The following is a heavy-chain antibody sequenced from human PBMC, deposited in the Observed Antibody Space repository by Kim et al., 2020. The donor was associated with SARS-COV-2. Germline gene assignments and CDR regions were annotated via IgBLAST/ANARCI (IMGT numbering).Heavy chain of an antibody. V-gene: IGHV4-39*01. D-gene: IGHD3-10*01. J-gene: IGHJ5*02. CDR2: IYYSGST. Sequence: SETLSLTCTVSGGSISSSSYYWGWIRQPPGKGLVWIGSIYYSGSTYYNPSLKSPVTISVDTSKNQFSLKLSSVTAADTAVYYCARQPRYYYYGSGSPRFDPWGQGTLVTVSS. CDR1: GGSISSSSYY. CDR3: ARQPRYYYYGSGSPRFDP.